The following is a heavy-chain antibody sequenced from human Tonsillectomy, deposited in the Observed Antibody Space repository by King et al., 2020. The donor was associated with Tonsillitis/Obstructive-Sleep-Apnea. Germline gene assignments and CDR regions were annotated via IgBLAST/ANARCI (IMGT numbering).Heavy chain of an antibody. CDR3: ARTNRASGDFEFTYYMCA. J-gene: IGHJ6*03. V-gene: IGHV4-59*01. D-gene: IGHD4-17*01. CDR1: DGSISNYY. Sequence: VQLQESGPGLVKPSETLSLTCTVSDGSISNYYWSWIRPPPGKGLEWIGIMYNSGTTTYNPSLKSRVTISVDTSKNQFSLKLNSVTDADTAVYYCARTNRASGDFEFTYYMCAWGRGAPVTVSS. CDR2: MYNSGTT.